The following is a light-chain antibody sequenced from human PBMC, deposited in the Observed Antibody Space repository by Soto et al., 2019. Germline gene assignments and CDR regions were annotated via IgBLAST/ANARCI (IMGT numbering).Light chain of an antibody. J-gene: IGLJ2*01. CDR2: GNS. Sequence: QSVLTQPPSVSGAPGQRVTISCTGSSSNIGAGYDVHWYQQLPGTAPKLLIYGNSNRPSGVPDRFSGSKSGGSASLAITGLQAEDEADYYCQSYDSSRGDVVFGGGTKVTVL. V-gene: IGLV1-40*01. CDR3: QSYDSSRGDVV. CDR1: SSNIGAGYD.